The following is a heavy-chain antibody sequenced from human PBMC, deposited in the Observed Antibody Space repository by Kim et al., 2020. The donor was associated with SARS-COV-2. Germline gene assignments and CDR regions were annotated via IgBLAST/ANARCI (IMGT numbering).Heavy chain of an antibody. V-gene: IGHV5-10-1*01. CDR2: IDPSDSYT. D-gene: IGHD2-15*01. J-gene: IGHJ3*02. Sequence: GASLKISCKGSGYSFTSYWISWVRQMPGKGLEWMGRIDPSDSYTNYSPSFQGHVTISADKSISTAYLQWSSLKASDTAMYYCARHDGVVVVAATPLDAFDIWGQGTMVTVSS. CDR1: GYSFTSYW. CDR3: ARHDGVVVVAATPLDAFDI.